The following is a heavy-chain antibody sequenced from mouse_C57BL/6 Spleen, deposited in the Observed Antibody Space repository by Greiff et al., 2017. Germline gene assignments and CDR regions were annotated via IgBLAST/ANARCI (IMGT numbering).Heavy chain of an antibody. CDR2: IDPETGGT. J-gene: IGHJ3*01. Sequence: VQLQQSGAELVRPGASVTLSCKASGYTFTDYEMHWVKQTPVHGLEWIGAIDPETGGTAYNQKFKGKAILTADKSSSTAYMELRSLTSEDSAVYYCTRNNWDERFAYWGQGTLVTVSA. V-gene: IGHV1-15*01. D-gene: IGHD4-1*01. CDR1: GYTFTDYE. CDR3: TRNNWDERFAY.